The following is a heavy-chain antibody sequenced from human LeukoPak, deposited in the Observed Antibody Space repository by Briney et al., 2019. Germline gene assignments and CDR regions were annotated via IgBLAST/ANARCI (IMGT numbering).Heavy chain of an antibody. CDR1: GGSVSSGSYY. D-gene: IGHD3-16*01. CDR2: IYYSGST. V-gene: IGHV4-61*01. CDR3: AGGPSDDY. J-gene: IGHJ4*01. Sequence: SETLSLTCTVSGGSVSSGSYYWSWIRQPPGKGLEWIGYIYYSGSTNYNPSLKSRVTISVDTSKNQFSLKLSSVTAADTAVYYRAGGPSDDYWGQEPWSPSPQ.